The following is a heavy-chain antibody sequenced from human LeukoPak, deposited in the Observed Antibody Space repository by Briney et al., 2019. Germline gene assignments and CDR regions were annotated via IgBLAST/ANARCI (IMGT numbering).Heavy chain of an antibody. CDR1: GFTLSRYE. V-gene: IGHV3-48*03. CDR2: ISSSGSTI. D-gene: IGHD3-9*01. CDR3: ARYAGYDILTGYYRAFAFDI. Sequence: PGGSLRLSCAASGFTLSRYEMNWVRQAPGKGLEWVSYISSSGSTIYYADSVKGRFTISRDNAKNSLYLQMNSLRAEDTAVYYCARYAGYDILTGYYRAFAFDIWGQGTMVTVSS. J-gene: IGHJ3*02.